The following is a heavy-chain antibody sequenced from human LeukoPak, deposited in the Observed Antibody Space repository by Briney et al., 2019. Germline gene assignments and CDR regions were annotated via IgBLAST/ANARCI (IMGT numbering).Heavy chain of an antibody. CDR3: ARAKVGATTLPIAS. CDR2: MNPNSGNT. Sequence: GASVKVSCKASGYTFTSYDINWVRQATGQGLEWSGWMNPNSGNTGYAQTLQGRVTMTRNTSISTAYMEMNSLTSEDTAVYYCARAKVGATTLPIASLGQRTLVIVSS. J-gene: IGHJ4*02. D-gene: IGHD1-26*01. CDR1: GYTFTSYD. V-gene: IGHV1-8*01.